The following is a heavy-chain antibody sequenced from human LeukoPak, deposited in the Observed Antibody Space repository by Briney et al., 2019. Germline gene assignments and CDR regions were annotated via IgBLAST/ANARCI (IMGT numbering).Heavy chain of an antibody. D-gene: IGHD6-13*01. J-gene: IGHJ6*02. CDR3: ARGAIIAAAGMGYGMDV. Sequence: PSETLSLTCTVSGGSISSYYWSWIRQPPGKGLEWIGYIYTSGSTNYNPSLKSRVTISVDTSKNQFSLKLSSVTAADTAVYYCARGAIIAAAGMGYGMDVWGQGTTVTVSS. V-gene: IGHV4-4*09. CDR1: GGSISSYY. CDR2: IYTSGST.